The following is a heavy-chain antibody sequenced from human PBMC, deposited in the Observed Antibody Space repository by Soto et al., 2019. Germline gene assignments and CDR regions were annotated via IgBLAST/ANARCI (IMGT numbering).Heavy chain of an antibody. CDR1: GYTFTSYA. V-gene: IGHV1-3*01. CDR2: INAGNGNT. CDR3: ARSSVSSSEFDP. D-gene: IGHD6-6*01. Sequence: ASVKVSCKASGYTFTSYAMHWVRQAPGQRLEWMGWINAGNGNTKYSQEFQGRVTITRDTSASTAYMELSSLRSEDTAVYYCARSSVSSSEFDPWGQGTLVTVSS. J-gene: IGHJ5*02.